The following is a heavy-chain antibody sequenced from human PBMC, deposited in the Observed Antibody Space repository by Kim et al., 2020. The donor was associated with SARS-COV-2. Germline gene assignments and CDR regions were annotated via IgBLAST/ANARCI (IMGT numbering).Heavy chain of an antibody. CDR3: AKSLSPLFRELSRDFDY. CDR2: ITLYNGNT. J-gene: IGHJ4*02. D-gene: IGHD3-10*01. Sequence: SVKVSCKASGYTFTCCSLHWLQQAPGQGLERMRWITLYNGNTNYAKKFQGRVTITRDMSLRTAYIELSSLRSEDSAVYYWAKSLSPLFRELSRDFDYWGQGTLVTVSS. V-gene: IGHV1-45*02. CDR1: GYTFTCCS.